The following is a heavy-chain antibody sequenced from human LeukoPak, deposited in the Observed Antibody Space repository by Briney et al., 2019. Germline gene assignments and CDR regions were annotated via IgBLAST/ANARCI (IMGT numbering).Heavy chain of an antibody. V-gene: IGHV4-34*01. CDR2: INHSGST. J-gene: IGHJ5*02. CDR1: GGSFSGYY. Sequence: SETLSLTCAVYGGSFSGYYWSWIRQPPGKGLEWIGEINHSGSTNYNPSLKSRVTISVDTSKNRFSLKLSSVTAADTAVYYCARSDIVVVPAAIRGSNWFDPWGQGTLVTVSS. CDR3: ARSDIVVVPAAIRGSNWFDP. D-gene: IGHD2-2*02.